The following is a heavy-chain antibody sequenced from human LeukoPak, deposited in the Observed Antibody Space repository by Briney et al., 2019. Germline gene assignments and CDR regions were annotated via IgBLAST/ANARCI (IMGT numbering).Heavy chain of an antibody. J-gene: IGHJ5*02. CDR1: GGSFSGYY. V-gene: IGHV4-34*01. CDR3: ARSHTVLTMVRGVIIHNWFDP. D-gene: IGHD3-10*01. CDR2: INHSGST. Sequence: PSETLSLTCAVYGGSFSGYYWSWIRQPPGKGLEWIGEINHSGSTNYNPSLKSRVTISVDTSKNQFSLQLNSVTPEDTAVYYCARSHTVLTMVRGVIIHNWFDPWGQGTLVTVSS.